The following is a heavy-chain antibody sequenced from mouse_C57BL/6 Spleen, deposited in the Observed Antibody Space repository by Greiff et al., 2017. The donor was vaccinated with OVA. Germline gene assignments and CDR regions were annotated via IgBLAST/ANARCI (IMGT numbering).Heavy chain of an antibody. V-gene: IGHV14-3*01. Sequence: VQLQQSVAELVRPGASVKLSCTASGFNIKNNYMHWVKQRPEQGLEWIGRIDPANGNTKYAPKFQGKATITADTSSNTAYLQLSSLTSDDTASYYCARDFYYWGQGTTLTVSS. J-gene: IGHJ2*01. CDR3: ARDFYY. CDR1: GFNIKNNY. CDR2: IDPANGNT.